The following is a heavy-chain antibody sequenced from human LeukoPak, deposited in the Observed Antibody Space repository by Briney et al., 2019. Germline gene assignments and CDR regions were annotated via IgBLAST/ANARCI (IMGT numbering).Heavy chain of an antibody. CDR3: ARNAEDTRPHYSDY. V-gene: IGHV3-48*03. CDR2: ISRSGSTT. CDR1: GFTFSSYA. J-gene: IGHJ4*02. D-gene: IGHD5-18*01. Sequence: GGSLRLSCAASGFTFSSYAMNWVRQAPGKGLEWVSYISRSGSTTYYADSVKGRFTISRDNAKSSLYLQMNSLRAEDTAVYYCARNAEDTRPHYSDYWGQGTLVTVSS.